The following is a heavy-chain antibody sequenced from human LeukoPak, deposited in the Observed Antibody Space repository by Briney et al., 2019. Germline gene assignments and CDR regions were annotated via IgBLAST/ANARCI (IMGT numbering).Heavy chain of an antibody. CDR1: GGSVSSGSYY. CDR3: ARGRLHLGELSLKWDY. D-gene: IGHD3-16*02. V-gene: IGHV4-61*01. Sequence: PSETLSLTCTVSGGSVSSGSYYWSWIRQPPGKGLEWIGDIYYSGSTKYDPSLKSRVTISVDTSKNQFSLELNSVTAADTAVYYCARGRLHLGELSLKWDYWGQGTLVTVSS. J-gene: IGHJ4*02. CDR2: IYYSGST.